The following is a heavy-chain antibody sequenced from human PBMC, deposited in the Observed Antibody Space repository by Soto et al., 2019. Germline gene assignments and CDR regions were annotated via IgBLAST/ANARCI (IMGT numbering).Heavy chain of an antibody. D-gene: IGHD4-17*01. CDR1: GFTFSSYA. Sequence: GGSLRLSCAAPGFTFSSYATSWVRQAPGKGLEWVSGISDSGTSAYYADSVKGRFTISRDNSKNTLYLQMNSLRAEDTAVYYCAKDVSYGGKRPYYFDYWGQGTLVTVSS. V-gene: IGHV3-23*01. CDR3: AKDVSYGGKRPYYFDY. CDR2: ISDSGTSA. J-gene: IGHJ4*02.